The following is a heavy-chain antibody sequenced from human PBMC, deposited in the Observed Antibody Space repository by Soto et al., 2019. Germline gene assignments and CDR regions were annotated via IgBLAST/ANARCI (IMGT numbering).Heavy chain of an antibody. J-gene: IGHJ5*02. CDR1: GGSISSGDYX. V-gene: IGHV4-30-4*01. Sequence: SETLSLTCTVSGGSISSGDYXWSWIRQPPGKGLEWIGYIYYSGSTYYNPSLKSRVTISVDTSKNQFSLKLSSVTAADTAVYYCARDLGYSYGFVDWFDPWGQGTLVTVSS. CDR3: ARDLGYSYGFVDWFDP. D-gene: IGHD5-18*01. CDR2: IYYSGST.